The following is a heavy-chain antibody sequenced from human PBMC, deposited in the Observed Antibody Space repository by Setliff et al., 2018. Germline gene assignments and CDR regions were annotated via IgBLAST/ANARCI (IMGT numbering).Heavy chain of an antibody. D-gene: IGHD3-16*01. CDR2: IYYRGST. V-gene: IGHV4-38-2*01. CDR3: ARLRGAFDY. J-gene: IGHJ4*02. CDR1: GYSISSGYN. Sequence: SETLSLTCAVSGYSISSGYNWGWIRQPPGKGLEWIGSIYYRGSTSYNSSLKSRVSISVDTSKNQFSLRLNSATAADTAVYYCARLRGAFDYWGQGTLVTVSS.